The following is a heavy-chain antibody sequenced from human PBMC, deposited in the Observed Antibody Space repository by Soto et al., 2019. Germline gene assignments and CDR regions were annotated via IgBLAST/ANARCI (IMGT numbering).Heavy chain of an antibody. CDR1: GFSLTTSGVG. CDR3: AHSRAPRLFDY. CDR2: IYLDDDK. D-gene: IGHD6-25*01. J-gene: IGHJ4*02. V-gene: IGHV2-5*02. Sequence: QITLKESGPTLVEPTQTLTLTCTFSGFSLTTSGVGVGWIRQPPGKALEWLALIYLDDDKHYSPSLKTRLTITQDTSKNQVVLTMTNMDPVDTATYYCAHSRAPRLFDYWGQGTLVTVSS.